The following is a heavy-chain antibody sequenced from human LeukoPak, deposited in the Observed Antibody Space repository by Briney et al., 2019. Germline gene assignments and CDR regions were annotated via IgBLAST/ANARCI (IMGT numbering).Heavy chain of an antibody. V-gene: IGHV3-23*01. CDR2: ISGSGGST. CDR3: AKGARYYDFWSGPPHYYYGMDV. D-gene: IGHD3-3*01. Sequence: GGSLRLSCAASGFTFSSYAMSWVRQAPGKGLEWVSAISGSGGSTYYADSVKGRFTISRDNSKNTLYLQMNSPRAEDTAVYYCAKGARYYDFWSGPPHYYYGMDVWGQGTTVTVSS. CDR1: GFTFSSYA. J-gene: IGHJ6*02.